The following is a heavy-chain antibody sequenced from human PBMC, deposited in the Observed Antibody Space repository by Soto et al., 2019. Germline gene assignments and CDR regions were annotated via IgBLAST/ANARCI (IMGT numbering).Heavy chain of an antibody. CDR3: AKDHCRSRGGDCSSDY. CDR2: ISYDGSNK. Sequence: PGGSLRLSCAASGFTFSSYGMHWVRQAPGKGLEWVAVISYDGSNKYYADSVKGRFTISRDNSKNTLYLQMNSLRAEDTAVYYCAKDHCRSRGGDCSSDYWGQGTLVTVSS. V-gene: IGHV3-30*18. J-gene: IGHJ4*02. CDR1: GFTFSSYG. D-gene: IGHD2-21*02.